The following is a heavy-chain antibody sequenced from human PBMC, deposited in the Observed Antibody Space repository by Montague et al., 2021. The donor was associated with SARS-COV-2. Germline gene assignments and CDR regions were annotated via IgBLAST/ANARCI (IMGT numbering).Heavy chain of an antibody. D-gene: IGHD6-13*01. Sequence: SETLSLTCTVSGGSVSTNVFSWGWIRQPPGKGLEWIGSIYYSGSTXYNPSLKSRVTISVDTSKNQFSLKLSSVTAADTAVYYCARVGRQQLVRLSGMDVWGQGTTVTVSS. CDR1: GGSVSTNVFS. J-gene: IGHJ6*02. V-gene: IGHV4-39*07. CDR3: ARVGRQQLVRLSGMDV. CDR2: IYYSGST.